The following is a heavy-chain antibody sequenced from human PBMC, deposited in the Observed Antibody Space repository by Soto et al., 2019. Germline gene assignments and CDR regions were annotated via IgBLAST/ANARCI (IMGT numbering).Heavy chain of an antibody. D-gene: IGHD2-21*02. V-gene: IGHV3-33*01. CDR3: ARDRFCGADCYPQFDY. Sequence: PGGSLRLSCAASGFTFSNYGMHWVRQAPGKGLEWVAVIWYDASNKYYADSVKGRFTISRDNSENTVYLQMNSLRAEDTAVYYCARDRFCGADCYPQFDYWGQGIQVTVYS. CDR1: GFTFSNYG. CDR2: IWYDASNK. J-gene: IGHJ4*02.